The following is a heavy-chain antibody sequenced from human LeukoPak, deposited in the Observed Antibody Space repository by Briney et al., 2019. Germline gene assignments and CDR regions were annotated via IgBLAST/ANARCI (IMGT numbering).Heavy chain of an antibody. D-gene: IGHD1-26*01. CDR2: ISSSSYI. V-gene: IGHV3-21*01. J-gene: IGHJ4*02. Sequence: GGSLRLSCAASGFTFSSYSMNWVRQAPGKGLEWVSSISSSSYIYYADSVKGRFTISRDNAKNTLYLQMNSLRAEDTAVYYCARVGASVGAFDYWGQGTLVTVSS. CDR1: GFTFSSYS. CDR3: ARVGASVGAFDY.